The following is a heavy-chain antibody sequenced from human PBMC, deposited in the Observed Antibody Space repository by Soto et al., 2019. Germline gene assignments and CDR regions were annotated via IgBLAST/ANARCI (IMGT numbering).Heavy chain of an antibody. J-gene: IGHJ5*02. D-gene: IGHD3-10*01. CDR1: GGSISSYY. CDR2: IYYSGST. Sequence: SETLSLTCTVSGGSISSYYWSWIRQPPGKGLEWIGYIYYSGSTNYNPSLKSRVTISVDTSKNQFSLKLSSVTAADTAVYYCARLLRRGSGSYDYNWFDPWGKGSLVTVAS. CDR3: ARLLRRGSGSYDYNWFDP. V-gene: IGHV4-59*08.